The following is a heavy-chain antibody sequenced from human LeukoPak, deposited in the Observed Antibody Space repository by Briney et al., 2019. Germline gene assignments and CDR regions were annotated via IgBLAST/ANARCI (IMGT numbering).Heavy chain of an antibody. J-gene: IGHJ4*02. CDR1: GGSISNSNW. CDR2: IYHSGTT. D-gene: IGHD2-21*02. CDR3: ARDPLDIVMVTPTRGGLDY. Sequence: PSETLSLTCAVSGGSISNSNWWSWVRQPPGKGLEWIGEIYHSGTTNYNPSLKSRVTISVDKSKNQFSLKLSSVTAADTAVYYCARDPLDIVMVTPTRGGLDYWGQGTLVTVSS. V-gene: IGHV4-4*02.